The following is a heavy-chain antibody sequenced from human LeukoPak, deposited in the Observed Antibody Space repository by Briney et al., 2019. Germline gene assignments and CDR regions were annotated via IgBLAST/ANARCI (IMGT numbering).Heavy chain of an antibody. V-gene: IGHV3-48*03. D-gene: IGHD6-19*01. J-gene: IGHJ3*02. CDR2: ISDRGTTI. CDR1: GFTFSDYE. CDR3: ARDGSGRQLRPDTFHI. Sequence: GGSLRLSCEVSGFTFSDYEMNWVRQAPGKGLAWVSYISDRGTTIYYADSVKGRFTISRDNAKNSLFLQMNSLRANDTALYYCARDGSGRQLRPDTFHIWGQGTMVTVSS.